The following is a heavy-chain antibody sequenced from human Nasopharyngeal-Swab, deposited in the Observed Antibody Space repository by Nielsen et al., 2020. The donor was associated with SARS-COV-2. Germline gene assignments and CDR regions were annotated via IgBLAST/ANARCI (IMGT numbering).Heavy chain of an antibody. CDR2: INTNTGNP. J-gene: IGHJ4*02. Sequence: WVRQAPGQGLKWMGWINTNTGNPTYAQGFTGRFVFSLDTSVSTAYLQISSLKAEDTAVYYCAREGSDGSGPGDFDYWGQGTLVTVSS. D-gene: IGHD3-10*01. CDR3: AREGSDGSGPGDFDY. V-gene: IGHV7-4-1*02.